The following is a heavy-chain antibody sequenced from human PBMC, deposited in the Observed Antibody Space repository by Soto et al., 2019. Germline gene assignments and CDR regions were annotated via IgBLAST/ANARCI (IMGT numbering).Heavy chain of an antibody. CDR3: PRVRQLVGYFYYYMDV. V-gene: IGHV1-18*01. D-gene: IGHD6-6*01. Sequence: QVQLLQSGAEVKKPGASVKVSCKASGYTFSNHGITWVRQAPGQGLEWMGWIGAYNGNTHYTQSLQGRVTMTTDTSTSTASMELRGLRSDATAVYYCPRVRQLVGYFYYYMDVWGKGTTVTVSS. J-gene: IGHJ6*03. CDR1: GYTFSNHG. CDR2: IGAYNGNT.